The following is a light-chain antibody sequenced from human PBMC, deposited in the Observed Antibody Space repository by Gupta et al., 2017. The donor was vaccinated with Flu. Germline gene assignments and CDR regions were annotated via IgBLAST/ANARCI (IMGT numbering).Light chain of an antibody. CDR2: GAS. CDR3: QQSYTSPYT. CDR1: QSVNTY. Sequence: DIQMTQSPPSLSASVGDRVTITCRASQSVNTYLNWYQQKSGKAPQLLIYGASSLQSGVPSRFGGSGSDTDFTLTITRLQPEDFANYYCQQSYTSPYTFGQGNKLAIK. V-gene: IGKV1-39*01. J-gene: IGKJ2*01.